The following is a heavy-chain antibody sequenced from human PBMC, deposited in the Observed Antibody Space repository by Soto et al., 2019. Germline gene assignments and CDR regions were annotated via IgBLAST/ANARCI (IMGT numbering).Heavy chain of an antibody. V-gene: IGHV3-15*07. CDR3: TTDPLFYCSGGSCYKWDYFDY. CDR1: GFTFSNAW. Sequence: GGSLRLSCAASGFTFSNAWMNWVRQAPGKGLEWVGRIKSKTDGGTTDYAAPVKGRFTISRDDSKNTLYLQMNSLKTEDTAVYYCTTDPLFYCSGGSCYKWDYFDYWGQGTLVTVSS. D-gene: IGHD2-15*01. J-gene: IGHJ4*02. CDR2: IKSKTDGGTT.